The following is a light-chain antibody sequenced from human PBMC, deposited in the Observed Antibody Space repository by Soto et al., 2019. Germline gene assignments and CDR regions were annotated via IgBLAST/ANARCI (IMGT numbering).Light chain of an antibody. J-gene: IGKJ4*01. Sequence: DIQMTQSPSSVSASVGDRVTITCRASQGINNWLAWHQQKPGKAPKLLIYTTSSLQSGVPSRFSGSGSGTDFTLTISSLQPEDSATYYCQQANSFPLTFGGGTKVEIK. CDR1: QGINNW. V-gene: IGKV1D-12*01. CDR2: TTS. CDR3: QQANSFPLT.